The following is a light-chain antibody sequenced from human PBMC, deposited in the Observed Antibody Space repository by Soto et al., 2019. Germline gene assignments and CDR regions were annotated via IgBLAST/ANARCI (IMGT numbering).Light chain of an antibody. CDR2: GAS. J-gene: IGKJ1*01. CDR3: QQYGSSPPWT. CDR1: QSVSSNF. Sequence: EIVLTQPPGTLSLSPGERATLSCRASQSVSSNFLAWYQQKPGQAPRLLIYGASSRATGIPDRFSGSGSGTDFTLTISRLEPEDFAVYYCQQYGSSPPWTFGQGTKVEIK. V-gene: IGKV3-20*01.